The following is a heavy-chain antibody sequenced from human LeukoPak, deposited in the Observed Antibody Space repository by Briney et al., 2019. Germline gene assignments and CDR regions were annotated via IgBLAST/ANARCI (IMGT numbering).Heavy chain of an antibody. V-gene: IGHV3-23*01. CDR2: ISGSGGST. Sequence: TGGSLRLSCAASGLSFSSSAMSWVRQAPGKGLEWVSAISGSGGSTYYADSVKGRFTISRDNSKNTLSLQMNSLTAEDTAVYYCASPATQLRGVIWPVPDYWGQGTLVTVSS. CDR3: ASPATQLRGVIWPVPDY. CDR1: GLSFSSSA. J-gene: IGHJ4*02. D-gene: IGHD3-10*01.